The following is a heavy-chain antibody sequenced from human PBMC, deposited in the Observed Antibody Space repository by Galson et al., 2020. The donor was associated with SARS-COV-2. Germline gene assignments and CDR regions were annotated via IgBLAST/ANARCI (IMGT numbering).Heavy chain of an antibody. Sequence: GGSLRLSCVVFGFTFEEYWMSWFRQAPGKGLEWVANIRGNGSERNYADSVKGRFSISRDNAVNSLFLQMDSLRVEDTAVYYCTREGWQGGYWGQGTRVTVSS. CDR3: TREGWQGGY. V-gene: IGHV3-7*01. J-gene: IGHJ4*02. D-gene: IGHD6-19*01. CDR1: GFTFEEYW. CDR2: IRGNGSER.